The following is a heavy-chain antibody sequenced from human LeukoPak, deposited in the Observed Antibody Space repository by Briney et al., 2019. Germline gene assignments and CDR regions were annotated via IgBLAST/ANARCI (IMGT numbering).Heavy chain of an antibody. CDR2: ISYDGSNK. J-gene: IGHJ4*02. CDR1: GFTFSNAW. V-gene: IGHV3-30*03. D-gene: IGHD6-19*01. Sequence: PGGSLRLSCAASGFTFSNAWMSWVRQAPGKGLEWVAVISYDGSNKHYADSVKGRFTISRDNSKNTLYLQMNSLRAEDTAVYYCARRSGWNFDYFDYWGQGTLVTVSS. CDR3: ARRSGWNFDYFDY.